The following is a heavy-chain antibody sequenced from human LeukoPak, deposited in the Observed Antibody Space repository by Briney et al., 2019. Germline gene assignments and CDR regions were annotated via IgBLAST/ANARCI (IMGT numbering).Heavy chain of an antibody. J-gene: IGHJ5*02. V-gene: IGHV4-34*01. CDR2: INHSGST. Sequence: KPSETLSLTCAVYGGSFSGYYWSWIRQPPGKGLEWIGEINHSGSTNYNPSLKSRVTMSVDTSKNQFSLKLNSVTAADTAVYYCARVVAAAGNNWFDPWGQGTLVTVSS. CDR1: GGSFSGYY. D-gene: IGHD6-13*01. CDR3: ARVVAAAGNNWFDP.